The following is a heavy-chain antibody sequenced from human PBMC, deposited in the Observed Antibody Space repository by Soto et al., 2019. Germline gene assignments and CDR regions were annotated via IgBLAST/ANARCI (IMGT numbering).Heavy chain of an antibody. V-gene: IGHV1-69*02. CDR1: GGTFSSYT. CDR3: ARGGYYYGSGSTSDV. CDR2: IIPILGIA. Sequence: QVQLVQSGAEVKKPGSSVKVSCKASGGTFSSYTISWVRQAPGQGLEWMGRIIPILGIANYAQKFQGRVTITADKSTSTGYMELSSLRSEDTAVYYCARGGYYYGSGSTSDVWGQGTTVTVSS. J-gene: IGHJ6*02. D-gene: IGHD3-10*01.